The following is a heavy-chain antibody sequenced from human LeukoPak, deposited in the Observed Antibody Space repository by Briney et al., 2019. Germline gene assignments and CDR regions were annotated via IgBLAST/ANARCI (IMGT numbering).Heavy chain of an antibody. J-gene: IGHJ4*02. CDR3: ARDRAIFGVLPYYFDY. Sequence: ASVKVSCKASGYTFTGYYIHWVRQAPGQGLEWMGSINPNSGGTNYAQKFQGRVTMTRDTSISTAYMDLSRLRSDDTAVYSCARDRAIFGVLPYYFDYWGQGTLVSVSS. V-gene: IGHV1-2*02. CDR2: INPNSGGT. D-gene: IGHD3-3*01. CDR1: GYTFTGYY.